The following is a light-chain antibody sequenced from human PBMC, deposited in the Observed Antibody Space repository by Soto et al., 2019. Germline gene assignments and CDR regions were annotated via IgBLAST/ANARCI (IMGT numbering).Light chain of an antibody. CDR2: DVS. CDR1: SSDIGGHNF. CDR3: SSYTSSITVV. V-gene: IGLV2-14*03. Sequence: QSALTQPASVSGSPGQSITISCTGTSSDIGGHNFVSWYQQHPGKAPKLMIYDVSNRPSGVSNRFSGSKSGNTASLTISGLQAEDEADYYCSSYTSSITVVFGGGTQLTVL. J-gene: IGLJ2*01.